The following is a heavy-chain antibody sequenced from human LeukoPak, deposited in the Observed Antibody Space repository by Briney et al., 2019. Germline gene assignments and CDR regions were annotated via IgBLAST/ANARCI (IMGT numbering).Heavy chain of an antibody. Sequence: SETLSLTCTVSGGSISSFYWSWIRQPPGKGLEWIGYIYYTGSTDYNPSLKSRVTISVDTSKNQFSLKLSSVTAADTAVYYCARDPNYYGSGRGWFDPWGQGTLVTVSS. V-gene: IGHV4-59*01. CDR1: GGSISSFY. D-gene: IGHD3-10*01. J-gene: IGHJ5*02. CDR2: IYYTGST. CDR3: ARDPNYYGSGRGWFDP.